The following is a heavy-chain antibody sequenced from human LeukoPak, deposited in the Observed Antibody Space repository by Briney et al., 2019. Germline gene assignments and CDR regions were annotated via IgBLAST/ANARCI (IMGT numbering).Heavy chain of an antibody. V-gene: IGHV1-69*13. Sequence: GASVKVSCKASGGTFSSYAISWVRQASGQGLEWMGGIIPIFGTANYAQKFQGRVTITADESTSTAYVELSSLRSEDTAVYYCARDGTHRDTAGYELDYWGQGTLVTVSS. CDR1: GGTFSSYA. J-gene: IGHJ4*02. D-gene: IGHD5-18*01. CDR2: IIPIFGTA. CDR3: ARDGTHRDTAGYELDY.